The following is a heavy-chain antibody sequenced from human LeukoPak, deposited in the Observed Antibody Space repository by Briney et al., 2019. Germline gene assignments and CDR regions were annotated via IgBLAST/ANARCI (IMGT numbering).Heavy chain of an antibody. CDR2: INTDGSST. CDR1: GFTFSSYW. D-gene: IGHD3-22*01. Sequence: GGSLRLSCAASGFTFSSYWMHWVRQVPGKGLVWVSRINTDGSSTNYADSVKGRFTISRDNAKSTLYLQLNGLRAEDTAVYYCARGPTYYYDSSDYWGQGTLVTVSS. CDR3: ARGPTYYYDSSDY. J-gene: IGHJ4*02. V-gene: IGHV3-74*01.